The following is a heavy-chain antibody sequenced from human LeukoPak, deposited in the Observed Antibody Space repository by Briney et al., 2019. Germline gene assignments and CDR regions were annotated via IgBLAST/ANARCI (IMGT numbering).Heavy chain of an antibody. CDR3: ARSGYSYAAGAFDI. CDR2: INSDGSST. D-gene: IGHD3-3*01. J-gene: IGHJ3*02. Sequence: GGSLRLSCAASGFTFSSYWMHWVRQAPGKGLVWVSRINSDGSSTSYADSVKGRFTISRDNAKNTLYLQMNSLRAEDMAVYYCARSGYSYAAGAFDIWGQGTMVTVSS. CDR1: GFTFSSYW. V-gene: IGHV3-74*01.